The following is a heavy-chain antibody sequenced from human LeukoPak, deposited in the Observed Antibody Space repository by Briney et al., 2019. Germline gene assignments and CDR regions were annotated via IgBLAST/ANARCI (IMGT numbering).Heavy chain of an antibody. CDR2: IRSKANSYAA. V-gene: IGHV3-73*01. J-gene: IGHJ4*02. D-gene: IGHD3-22*01. CDR3: TTDYYYDSSGYQDNFDY. CDR1: GFTFSGSA. Sequence: GGSLRLSCAASGFTFSGSAMHWVRQASGKGLEWVGRIRSKANSYAAAYAASVKGRFTISRDDSKNTLYPQMNSLKTEDTAVYYCTTDYYYDSSGYQDNFDYWGQGTLVTVSS.